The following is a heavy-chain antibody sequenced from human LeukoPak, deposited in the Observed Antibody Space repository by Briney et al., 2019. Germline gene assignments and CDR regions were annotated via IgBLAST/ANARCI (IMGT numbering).Heavy chain of an antibody. Sequence: GGSLRLSCAASGITFSGAYMTWVRQAPGKGLEWVANINPDGREKSYVDSVKGRFTISRDNAKDSLYLQMNSLRAEDTAVYYCAKDGYYCDSSGCSSPTPWSDYWGQGTLVTVPS. CDR2: INPDGREK. V-gene: IGHV3-7*01. CDR1: GITFSGAY. CDR3: AKDGYYCDSSGCSSPTPWSDY. J-gene: IGHJ4*02. D-gene: IGHD3-22*01.